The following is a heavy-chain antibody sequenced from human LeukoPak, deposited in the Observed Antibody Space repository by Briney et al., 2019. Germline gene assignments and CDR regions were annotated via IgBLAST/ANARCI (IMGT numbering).Heavy chain of an antibody. CDR2: MSYHGTTE. CDR1: GFRFSSFA. J-gene: IGHJ3*01. Sequence: GGSLRLSCAASGFRFSSFAMNWVRQAPGKGLEWAAVMSYHGTTEFYAESVKGRLTISRDNSKNTLYLQMNSLRPEDTAIYYCAKVVAYTVAAFDLWGQGTMVTVSS. D-gene: IGHD3-16*01. V-gene: IGHV3-30-3*01. CDR3: AKVVAYTVAAFDL.